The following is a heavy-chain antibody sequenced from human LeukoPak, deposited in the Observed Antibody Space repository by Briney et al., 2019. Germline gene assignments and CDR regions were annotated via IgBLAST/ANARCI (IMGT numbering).Heavy chain of an antibody. D-gene: IGHD3-22*01. Sequence: ASVKVSCKASEYTFTSYDINWVRQATGQGLEWMGWMNPNSGNTGYAQKFQGRVTMTRNTSISTAYMELSSLRSEDTAVYYCASSASGQNSSGYYFQHWGQGTLVTVSS. V-gene: IGHV1-8*01. CDR2: MNPNSGNT. CDR3: ASSASGQNSSGYYFQH. CDR1: EYTFTSYD. J-gene: IGHJ1*01.